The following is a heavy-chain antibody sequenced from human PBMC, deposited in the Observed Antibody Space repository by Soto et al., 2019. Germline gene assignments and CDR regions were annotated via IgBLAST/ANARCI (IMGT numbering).Heavy chain of an antibody. CDR2: ITPIFDIA. V-gene: IGHV1-69*13. D-gene: IGHD3-22*01. CDR3: ARSRPSSGYYDSTGYSYFDY. Sequence: SVKVSCKASGGTFSSYLISWVRQAPGQGLEWMGGITPIFDIANYAQKFQGRVTVTADESTNTAYMELSSLRSEDTAVYYCARSRPSSGYYDSTGYSYFDYWGQGTLVTVSS. CDR1: GGTFSSYL. J-gene: IGHJ4*02.